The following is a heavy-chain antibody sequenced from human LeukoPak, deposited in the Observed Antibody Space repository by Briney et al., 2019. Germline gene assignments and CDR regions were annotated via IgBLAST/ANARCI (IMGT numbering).Heavy chain of an antibody. V-gene: IGHV3-23*01. CDR1: GFTFSSYA. CDR2: IHGSGGST. CDR3: AKPRTATKKLYYWNVVGYYFDY. D-gene: IGHD1-1*01. J-gene: IGHJ4*02. Sequence: PGGPLRLSCAASGFTFSSYAMSWLHQAPGKGVQGVSAIHGSGGSTYFAAAVKGRIIITSDNSKNTLHLKMNIRNAEAPAVYYCAKPRTATKKLYYWNVVGYYFDYWGQGTLVTVSS.